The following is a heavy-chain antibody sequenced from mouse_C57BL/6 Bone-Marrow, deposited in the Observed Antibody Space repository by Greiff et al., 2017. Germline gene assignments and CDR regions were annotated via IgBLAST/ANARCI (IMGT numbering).Heavy chain of an antibody. Sequence: EVTLVESEGGLVKPGGSLKLSCAASGFTFSSYAMSWVRQTPEKRLEWVATISDGGSYTYYPDNVKGRFTISRDTAKNNLYLQLSHLKSEDTAMYYCARDPYYYGSSPWFAYWGQGTRVTVSA. D-gene: IGHD1-1*01. CDR2: ISDGGSYT. J-gene: IGHJ3*01. CDR1: GFTFSSYA. V-gene: IGHV5-4*01. CDR3: ARDPYYYGSSPWFAY.